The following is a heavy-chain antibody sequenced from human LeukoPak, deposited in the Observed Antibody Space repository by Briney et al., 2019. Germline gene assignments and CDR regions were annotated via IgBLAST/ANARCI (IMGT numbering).Heavy chain of an antibody. CDR2: IWYDGSNK. V-gene: IGHV3-33*01. Sequence: PGGSLRLSCAASGFTFSSYGMHWVRQAPGKGLEWVAVIWYDGSNKYYADSVKGRFTISRDNSKNTLYLQMNSLRAEDTAVYYCAREELTPGSYYNSGENWFDPWGQGTLVTVSS. D-gene: IGHD3-10*01. CDR3: AREELTPGSYYNSGENWFDP. CDR1: GFTFSSYG. J-gene: IGHJ5*02.